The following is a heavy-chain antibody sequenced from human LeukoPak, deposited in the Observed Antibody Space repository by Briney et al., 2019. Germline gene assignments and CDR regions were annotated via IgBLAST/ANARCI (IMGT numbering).Heavy chain of an antibody. V-gene: IGHV4-61*02. CDR2: IYTSGST. D-gene: IGHD6-13*01. Sequence: SQTLSLTCTVSGGSISSGSYYWSWIRQPAGEGLEWIGRIYTSGSTNYNPSLKSRVTISVDTSKNQFSLKLSSVTAADTAVYYCARVRQLLDYWYFDLWGRGTLVTVSS. J-gene: IGHJ2*01. CDR1: GGSISSGSYY. CDR3: ARVRQLLDYWYFDL.